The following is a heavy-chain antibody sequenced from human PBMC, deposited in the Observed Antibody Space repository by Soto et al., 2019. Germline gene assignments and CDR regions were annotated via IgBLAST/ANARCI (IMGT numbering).Heavy chain of an antibody. CDR3: ARDITIFGVVIYGMDV. CDR2: INAGNGNT. J-gene: IGHJ6*02. V-gene: IGHV1-3*01. Sequence: ASVKVSCKASGYTFTSYAMHWVRQAPGQRLEWMGWINAGNGNTKYSQKFQGRVTITRDTSASTAYMELSSLRSEDTAVYYCARDITIFGVVIYGMDVWGQGTTVTVS. CDR1: GYTFTSYA. D-gene: IGHD3-3*01.